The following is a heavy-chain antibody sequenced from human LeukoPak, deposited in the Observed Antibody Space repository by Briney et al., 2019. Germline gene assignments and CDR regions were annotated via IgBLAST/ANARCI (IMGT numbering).Heavy chain of an antibody. V-gene: IGHV3-21*01. CDR1: GFTFSSYS. CDR3: ARDDHNWNDIDY. Sequence: GGSLRLSCAASGFTFSSYSMNWVRQAPGKGLEWVSSISSSSSYIYYADSVEGRFTISRDNAKNSLYLQMNSLRAEDTAVYYCARDDHNWNDIDYWGQGTLVTVSS. CDR2: ISSSSSYI. J-gene: IGHJ4*02. D-gene: IGHD1-20*01.